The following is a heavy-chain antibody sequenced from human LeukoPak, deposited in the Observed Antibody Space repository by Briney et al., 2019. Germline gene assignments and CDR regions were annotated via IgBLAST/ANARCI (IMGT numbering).Heavy chain of an antibody. Sequence: TGGSLRLPCATSGFTFSSYEMNWVRQAPGKGLEWVSYISMSGSTIYYADSVKGRFTMSRDNAKNSLYLQMNSLRAEDTAVYFCARDQVSSSGYLDYFDYWGQGTLVTVSS. V-gene: IGHV3-48*03. CDR1: GFTFSSYE. J-gene: IGHJ4*02. CDR2: ISMSGSTI. CDR3: ARDQVSSSGYLDYFDY. D-gene: IGHD3-22*01.